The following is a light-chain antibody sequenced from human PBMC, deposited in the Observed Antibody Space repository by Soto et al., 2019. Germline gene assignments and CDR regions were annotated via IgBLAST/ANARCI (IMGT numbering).Light chain of an antibody. J-gene: IGLJ2*01. CDR2: GNS. Sequence: QSVLTQPPSVSGAPGQRVTISCTGSSSNIGAGYDVHWYQQLPGTAPKLLIYGNSNRPSAVPDRFSGSKSGTSASLAITGLQAEDEADYYCQSYDSSLSGSHVVFGGGTKLTVL. CDR1: SSNIGAGYD. V-gene: IGLV1-40*01. CDR3: QSYDSSLSGSHVV.